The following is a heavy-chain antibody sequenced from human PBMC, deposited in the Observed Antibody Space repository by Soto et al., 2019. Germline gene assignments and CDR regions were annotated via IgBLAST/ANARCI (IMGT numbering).Heavy chain of an antibody. CDR3: ARSSGWYEVGWFDP. Sequence: QVQLVQSGAEVKKPGASVKVSCKASGYTFTSYAMHWVRQAPGQRLEWMGWINAGNGNTKYSQKFQGRVTITRDTSASTAYMELSSLRSEDTAVYYCARSSGWYEVGWFDPWGQGTLVTVSS. CDR2: INAGNGNT. J-gene: IGHJ5*02. V-gene: IGHV1-3*01. CDR1: GYTFTSYA. D-gene: IGHD6-19*01.